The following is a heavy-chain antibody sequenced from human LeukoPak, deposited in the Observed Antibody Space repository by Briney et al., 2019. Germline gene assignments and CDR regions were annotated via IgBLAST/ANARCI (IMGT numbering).Heavy chain of an antibody. V-gene: IGHV4-39*01. J-gene: IGHJ5*02. Sequence: SETLSLTCTVSGGSISSGGYYWGWIRQPPGKGLEWIGSIYYSGSTYYNPSLKSRVTISVDTSKNQFSLKLSSVTAADTAVYYCARHFVVGDIVVVPAALNWFDPWGQGTLVTVSP. D-gene: IGHD2-2*01. CDR2: IYYSGST. CDR3: ARHFVVGDIVVVPAALNWFDP. CDR1: GGSISSGGYY.